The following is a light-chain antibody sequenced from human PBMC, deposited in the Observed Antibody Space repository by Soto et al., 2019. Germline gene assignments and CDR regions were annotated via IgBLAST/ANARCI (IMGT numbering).Light chain of an antibody. J-gene: IGKJ4*01. V-gene: IGKV3-15*01. Sequence: EIVMTQSPATLSVSPGERATLSCRASQSVNSNLAWYQQKPGQAPRLVIYGASSRATGIPARFSGSGSGTEFALTISSLQSEDFAVYYCQQYNNWPPLTFGGGTKVDIK. CDR1: QSVNSN. CDR2: GAS. CDR3: QQYNNWPPLT.